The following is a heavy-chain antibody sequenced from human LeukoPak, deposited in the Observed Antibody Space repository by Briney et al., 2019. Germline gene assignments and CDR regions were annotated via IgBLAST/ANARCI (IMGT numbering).Heavy chain of an antibody. V-gene: IGHV3-30*18. CDR1: GFTFSSYG. CDR3: AKEGPRYSYGNN. CDR2: ISYDGSNK. D-gene: IGHD5-18*01. Sequence: PGGSLRLSCAASGFTFSSYGMHWGRQAPGKGLEWVAVISYDGSNKYYADSVKGRFTISRDNSKNTLYLQMNSLRAEDTAVYYRAKEGPRYSYGNNWGQGTLVTVSS. J-gene: IGHJ4*02.